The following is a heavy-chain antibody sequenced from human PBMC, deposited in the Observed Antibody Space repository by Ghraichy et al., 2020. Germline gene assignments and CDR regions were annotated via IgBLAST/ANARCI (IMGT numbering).Heavy chain of an antibody. Sequence: GGSLRLSCAASGFTFSNFAMSWVRQAPGKGLEWVSVISGSGGTIDYADSVKGRFTISRDNSKDTLYLKMNSLRAEDTAVYYCAKALAVVVTTMRLFDNWGQGTLVTVSS. D-gene: IGHD2-21*02. CDR1: GFTFSNFA. CDR2: ISGSGGTI. J-gene: IGHJ4*02. CDR3: AKALAVVVTTMRLFDN. V-gene: IGHV3-23*01.